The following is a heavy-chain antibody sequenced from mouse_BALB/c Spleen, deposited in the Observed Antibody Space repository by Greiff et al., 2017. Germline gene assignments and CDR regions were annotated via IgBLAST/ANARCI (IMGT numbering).Heavy chain of an antibody. J-gene: IGHJ4*01. Sequence: QGQLKESGPGLVAPSQSLSITCTVSGFSLTGYGVNWVRQPPGKGLEWLGMIWGDGSTDYNSALKSRLSISKDNSKSQVFLKMNSLQTDDTARYYCARGGFRYAMDYWGQGTSVTVSS. CDR1: GFSLTGYG. CDR3: ARGGFRYAMDY. V-gene: IGHV2-6-7*01. CDR2: IWGDGST.